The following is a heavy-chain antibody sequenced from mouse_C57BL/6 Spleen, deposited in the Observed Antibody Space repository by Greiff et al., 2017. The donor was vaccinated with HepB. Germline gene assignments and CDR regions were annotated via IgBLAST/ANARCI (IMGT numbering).Heavy chain of an antibody. CDR3: ARSYDYDGFAY. CDR2: IDPSDSYT. V-gene: IGHV1-50*01. J-gene: IGHJ3*01. Sequence: QVQLKQPGAELVKPGASVKLSCKASGYTFTSYWMQWVKQRPGQGLEWIGEIDPSDSYTNYNQKFKGKATLTVDTSSSTAYMQLSSLTSEDSAVYYCARSYDYDGFAYWGQGTLVTVSA. D-gene: IGHD2-4*01. CDR1: GYTFTSYW.